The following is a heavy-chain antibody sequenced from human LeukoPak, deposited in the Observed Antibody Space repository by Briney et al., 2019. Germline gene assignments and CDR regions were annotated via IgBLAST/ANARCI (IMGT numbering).Heavy chain of an antibody. CDR2: ISYEGSNK. D-gene: IGHD1-1*01. J-gene: IGHJ5*02. Sequence: PGRSLRLSCAASGFTFSSYGMDWGRQAPGKGLEGVSVISYEGSNKYYADSVKCRLTISRDNSKNTLYLQVTSLSAEDTAVYSCAKVGNGWNGSLTNCFDPWGQGTLVTVSS. V-gene: IGHV3-30*18. CDR1: GFTFSSYG. CDR3: AKVGNGWNGSLTNCFDP.